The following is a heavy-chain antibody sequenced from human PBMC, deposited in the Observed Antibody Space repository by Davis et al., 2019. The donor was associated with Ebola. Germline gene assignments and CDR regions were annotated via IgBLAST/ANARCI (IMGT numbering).Heavy chain of an antibody. V-gene: IGHV5-51*01. CDR1: GNSFSSHW. CDR2: IYTGDSDT. Sequence: GESLKISCKDSGNSFSSHWIGWVRQMPGKGLEWMGIIYTGDSDTRYSPSFQGQVTISADKSISTAYLQWSSLKASDTAMYYCARGPTLIDYWGQGTLVTVSS. D-gene: IGHD4-17*01. J-gene: IGHJ4*02. CDR3: ARGPTLIDY.